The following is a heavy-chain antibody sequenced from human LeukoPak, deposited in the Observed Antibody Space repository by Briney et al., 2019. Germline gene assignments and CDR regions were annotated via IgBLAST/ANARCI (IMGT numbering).Heavy chain of an antibody. V-gene: IGHV3-15*01. CDR3: TTFYHEYSPY. D-gene: IGHD2/OR15-2a*01. CDR2: IKSNADGGTP. Sequence: SGGSLRLSCAASGFSFMNAWMIWVRQAPGKGLEWVDRIKSNADGGTPDYAAPARGRFTISRDDSKNTLYLQMNSLKTEDTAVYYCTTFYHEYSPYWGRGTLVTVSS. CDR1: GFSFMNAW. J-gene: IGHJ4*02.